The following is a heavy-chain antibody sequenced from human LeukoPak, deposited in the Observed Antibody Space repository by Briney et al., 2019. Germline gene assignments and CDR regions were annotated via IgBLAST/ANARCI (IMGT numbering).Heavy chain of an antibody. CDR2: ISSGSRTI. D-gene: IGHD7-27*01. J-gene: IGHJ4*02. CDR1: GFSFSSYS. Sequence: GGSLRLSCAASGFSFSSYSMNWVCQAPGRGLEWISYISSGSRTIFYADSVKGRFTIFRDNAKNSLYLLMNSLRADDTAVYYCARESITGDRDFDYWGQGTLITVSS. V-gene: IGHV3-48*01. CDR3: ARESITGDRDFDY.